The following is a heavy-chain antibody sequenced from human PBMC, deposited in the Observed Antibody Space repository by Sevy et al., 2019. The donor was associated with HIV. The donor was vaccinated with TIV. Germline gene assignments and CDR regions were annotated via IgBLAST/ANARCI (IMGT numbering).Heavy chain of an antibody. CDR3: TTGGSGSYYDVLFYYYGMDV. CDR1: GFTFSNAW. Sequence: GGSLRLSCAASGFTFSNAWMNWVRQAPGKGLEWVGRIKSKTDGGTTDYAAPVKGRFTISRDDSKNTLYLRMNSLRTEDTAVYYCTTGGSGSYYDVLFYYYGMDVWGQGTTVTV. CDR2: IKSKTDGGTT. D-gene: IGHD1-26*01. V-gene: IGHV3-15*07. J-gene: IGHJ6*02.